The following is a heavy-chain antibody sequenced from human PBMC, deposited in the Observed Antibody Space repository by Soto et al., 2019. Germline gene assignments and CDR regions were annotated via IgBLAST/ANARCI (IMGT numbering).Heavy chain of an antibody. D-gene: IGHD3-10*01. CDR1: GFTFSSYA. CDR3: ARDEGYPVRGVTN. Sequence: GGSLRLSYAASGFTFSSYAMSWVRQAPGKGLEWVSAISGSGGSTYYADSVKGRFTISRDNSKNTLYLQMNSLRAEDTAVYYCARDEGYPVRGVTNWGQGTLVTVSS. J-gene: IGHJ4*02. V-gene: IGHV3-23*01. CDR2: ISGSGGST.